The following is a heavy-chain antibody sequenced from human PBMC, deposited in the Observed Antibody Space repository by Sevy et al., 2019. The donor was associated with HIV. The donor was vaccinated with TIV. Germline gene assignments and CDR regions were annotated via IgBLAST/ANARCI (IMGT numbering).Heavy chain of an antibody. V-gene: IGHV3-43*01. J-gene: IGHJ4*02. CDR3: AKLGGNYGDYDDY. CDR2: ISWDGGST. CDR1: GFTFDDYT. D-gene: IGHD4-17*01. Sequence: GGSLRLSCAASGFTFDDYTMHWGRQPPGKGLEWVSLISWDGGSTYYADSVKGRFTISRDNSKNSLFLQMNSLRSEDTAFYYCAKLGGNYGDYDDYWGRGTLVTVSS.